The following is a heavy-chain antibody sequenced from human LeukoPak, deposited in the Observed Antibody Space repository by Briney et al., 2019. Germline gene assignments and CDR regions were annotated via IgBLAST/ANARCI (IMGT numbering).Heavy chain of an antibody. D-gene: IGHD2-8*01. J-gene: IGHJ4*02. CDR3: ARDYCTNGVCYLPGNY. V-gene: IGHV3-30-3*01. CDR2: ISYDGSNK. Sequence: GGSLRLSCAASGFTFSSYAMHWVRQAPGKGLEWVAVISYDGSNKYYADSVKGRFTISRDNPKNTLYLQMNSLRAEDTAVYYCARDYCTNGVCYLPGNYWGQGTLVTVSS. CDR1: GFTFSSYA.